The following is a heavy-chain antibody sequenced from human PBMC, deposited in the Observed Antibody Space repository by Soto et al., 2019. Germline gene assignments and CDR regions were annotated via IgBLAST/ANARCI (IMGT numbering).Heavy chain of an antibody. J-gene: IGHJ5*02. CDR3: ARDLGLRFLEWLNQVKNWFDP. Sequence: QVQLVESGGGVVQPGRSLRLSCAASGFTFSSYAMHWVRQAPGKGLEWVAVISYDGSNKYYADSVKGRFTISRDNSKNTLYLQMNSLRAEDTAVYYCARDLGLRFLEWLNQVKNWFDPWGQGTLVTVSS. V-gene: IGHV3-30-3*01. CDR1: GFTFSSYA. CDR2: ISYDGSNK. D-gene: IGHD3-3*01.